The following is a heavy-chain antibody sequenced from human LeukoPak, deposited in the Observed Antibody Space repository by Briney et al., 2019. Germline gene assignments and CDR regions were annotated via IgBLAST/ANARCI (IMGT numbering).Heavy chain of an antibody. Sequence: GGSLRLSCTASGFTFSSYGMHWVRQAPGKGLEWVAFIRYDGINKYYADSVKGRFTISRDNSKNMLYLQMNSLRGEDTAVYYCAKLAVAGSDYMDVWGKGTTVTISS. CDR2: IRYDGINK. CDR3: AKLAVAGSDYMDV. J-gene: IGHJ6*03. CDR1: GFTFSSYG. V-gene: IGHV3-30*02. D-gene: IGHD6-19*01.